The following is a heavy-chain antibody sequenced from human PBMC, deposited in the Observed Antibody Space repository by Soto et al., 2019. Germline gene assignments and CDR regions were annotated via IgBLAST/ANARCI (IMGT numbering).Heavy chain of an antibody. J-gene: IGHJ3*02. D-gene: IGHD1-26*01. CDR2: INAGNGNT. V-gene: IGHV1-3*01. CDR3: ARIYIGSYSLYAFQI. CDR1: GYTFTSYA. Sequence: ASVKVSCKASGYTFTSYAMHCVRQAPGQRLEWMGWINAGNGNTKYSQKFQGRVTITRDTSASTAYMELSSLRSEDTAVYYCARIYIGSYSLYAFQIWCPGTMVTVSS.